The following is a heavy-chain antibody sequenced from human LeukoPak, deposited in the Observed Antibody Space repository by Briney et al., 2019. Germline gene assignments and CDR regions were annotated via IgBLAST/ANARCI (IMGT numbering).Heavy chain of an antibody. D-gene: IGHD4-17*01. CDR3: ARTKKVDYGDYENYFDY. V-gene: IGHV6-1*01. J-gene: IGHJ4*02. CDR1: GDSVSSDSAG. Sequence: SQTLSLTCAISGDSVSSDSAGWNWIRQSPSRGLEWLGRTYYRSKWYNDYTVSVKSRITINPDTSKNQFSLKLRSVTAADTAVYYCARTKKVDYGDYENYFDYWGQGTQVTVSS. CDR2: TYYRSKWYN.